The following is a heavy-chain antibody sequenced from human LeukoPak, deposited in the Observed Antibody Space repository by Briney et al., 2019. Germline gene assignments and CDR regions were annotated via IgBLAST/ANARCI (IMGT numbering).Heavy chain of an antibody. J-gene: IGHJ1*01. CDR1: GGSFSGYY. CDR3: ARVGSAWNYYDSSGYYYAYFQH. V-gene: IGHV4-34*09. CDR2: INHSGST. Sequence: SETLSLTCAVYGGSFSGYYRSWIRQPPGKGLEWIGEINHSGSTNYNPSLKSRVTISVDTSKNQFSLKLSSVTAADTAVYYCARVGSAWNYYDSSGYYYAYFQHWGQGTLVTVSS. D-gene: IGHD3-22*01.